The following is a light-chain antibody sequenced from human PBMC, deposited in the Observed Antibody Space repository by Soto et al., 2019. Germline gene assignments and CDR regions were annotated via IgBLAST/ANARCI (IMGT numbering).Light chain of an antibody. J-gene: IGKJ4*01. V-gene: IGKV3D-15*01. CDR1: QSVSSN. CDR3: QQYNNWPPLT. Sequence: EIVMTQSPATLSVSPGERATLSCRASQSVSSNLAWYQQKPGQAPRLLIYGASIWATGIPARFSGSGSGTEFTLTISSLQSEDFAVYYCQQYNNWPPLTFGGGTEVEIK. CDR2: GAS.